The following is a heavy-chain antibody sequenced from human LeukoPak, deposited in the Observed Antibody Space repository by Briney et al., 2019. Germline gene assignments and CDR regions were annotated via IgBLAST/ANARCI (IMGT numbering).Heavy chain of an antibody. Sequence: SVKVSCKASGGTFSSYAISWVRQAPGQGLEWMGGIIPIFGTANYAQKFQGRVTITTDESMSTAYMELSSLRSEDTAVYYCAIVVPAADTDYYYYYMDVWGKGTTVTVSS. V-gene: IGHV1-69*05. CDR2: IIPIFGTA. J-gene: IGHJ6*03. CDR3: AIVVPAADTDYYYYYMDV. D-gene: IGHD2-2*01. CDR1: GGTFSSYA.